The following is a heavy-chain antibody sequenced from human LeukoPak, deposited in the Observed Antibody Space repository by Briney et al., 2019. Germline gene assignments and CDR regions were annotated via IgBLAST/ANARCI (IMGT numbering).Heavy chain of an antibody. D-gene: IGHD5-24*01. CDR3: ARGPGMATIKD. CDR1: GGSISSHY. CDR2: IYYSGST. V-gene: IGHV4-59*11. Sequence: SETLSLTCIVSGGSISSHYWSWIRQPPGKGLECIGNIYYSGSTNYNPSLKSRVTISIDTSENQFSLKLSSVTAADTAVYYCARGPGMATIKDWGQGTLVTVSS. J-gene: IGHJ4*02.